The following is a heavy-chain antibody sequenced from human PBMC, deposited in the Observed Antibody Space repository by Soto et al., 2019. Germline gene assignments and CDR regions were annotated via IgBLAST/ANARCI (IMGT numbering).Heavy chain of an antibody. V-gene: IGHV1-3*01. Sequence: ASVKVSCKASGYSFTSYAIHWMRQAPGQRLEWMGWINAGNGNTKDPQKFQGRVTMTRNTSVSTVYMEVSSLRSEDTAVYYCAREHYGNSAWFDPWGQGTLVTVSS. CDR3: AREHYGNSAWFDP. CDR2: INAGNGNT. D-gene: IGHD3-10*01. CDR1: GYSFTSYA. J-gene: IGHJ5*02.